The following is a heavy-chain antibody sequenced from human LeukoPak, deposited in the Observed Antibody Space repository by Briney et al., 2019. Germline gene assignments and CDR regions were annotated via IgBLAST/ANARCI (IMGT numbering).Heavy chain of an antibody. CDR3: ARAGRWLQLENAFDI. D-gene: IGHD5-24*01. CDR2: ISSSGSTI. J-gene: IGHJ3*02. Sequence: RPGGSLRLSCAASGFTLSSYEMNWVRQAPGKGLEWVLYISSSGSTIYYADSVKGRFTISRDNAKNSLYLQMNSLRAEDTAVYYCARAGRWLQLENAFDIWGQGTMVTVSS. V-gene: IGHV3-48*03. CDR1: GFTLSSYE.